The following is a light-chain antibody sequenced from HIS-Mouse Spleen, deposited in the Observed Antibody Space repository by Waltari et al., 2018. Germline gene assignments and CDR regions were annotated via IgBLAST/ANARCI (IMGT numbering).Light chain of an antibody. V-gene: IGLV2-11*01. J-gene: IGLJ2*01. CDR2: GVS. CDR1: SSDVGGYNY. CDR3: CSYAGSYTFV. Sequence: QSALTQPRSVSGSPGQSVTISCTGTSSDVGGYNYVSWYQQHPGKAPKLMIYGVSKRPSGVPDRLSGSKSGNTASLTISGLQAEDEADYYCCSYAGSYTFVFGGGTKLTVL.